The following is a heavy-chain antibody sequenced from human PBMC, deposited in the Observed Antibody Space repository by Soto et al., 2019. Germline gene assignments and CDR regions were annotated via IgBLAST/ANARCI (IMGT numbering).Heavy chain of an antibody. V-gene: IGHV1-18*01. CDR2: FNPANRNT. CDR1: VYTVRNYG. Sequence: SVKVSCGVAVYTVRNYGIIWVGQAPGQGLEWVGWFNPANRNTNYAQRFQDRVSMTTDTSTNTAYMELRGLRSDDTAVYYCARVRFGDPFDPWGQGTLVTVSS. CDR3: ARVRFGDPFDP. D-gene: IGHD2-21*02. J-gene: IGHJ5*02.